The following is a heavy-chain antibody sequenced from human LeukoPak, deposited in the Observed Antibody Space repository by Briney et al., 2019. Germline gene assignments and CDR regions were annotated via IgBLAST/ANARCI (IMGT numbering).Heavy chain of an antibody. V-gene: IGHV3-30*18. CDR2: ISYDGNNK. Sequence: GGSLRLSCAASGFTFSSYGMRWVRQAPGKGLEWAAVISYDGNNKYYVDSVKGRITISRDNSKNTLYLQMNSLRTEDTAVYYCAKDNQAYGDSTYYYGMDVWGQGTTVTVSS. J-gene: IGHJ6*02. D-gene: IGHD4-17*01. CDR3: AKDNQAYGDSTYYYGMDV. CDR1: GFTFSSYG.